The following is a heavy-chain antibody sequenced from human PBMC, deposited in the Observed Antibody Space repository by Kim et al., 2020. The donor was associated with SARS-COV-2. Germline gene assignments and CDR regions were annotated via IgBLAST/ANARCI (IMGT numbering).Heavy chain of an antibody. J-gene: IGHJ6*02. Sequence: ADSENGRCTSTRDNSNNALYLQMNSLRAEDTAVYYCARALLGKYYYGMDVWGHGTTVTVSS. V-gene: IGHV3-30*01. CDR3: ARALLGKYYYGMDV. D-gene: IGHD3-16*01.